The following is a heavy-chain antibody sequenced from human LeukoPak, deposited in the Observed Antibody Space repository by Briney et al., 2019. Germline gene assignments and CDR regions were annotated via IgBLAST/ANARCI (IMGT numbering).Heavy chain of an antibody. CDR3: ARGVYIAAAQYGY. CDR1: VASIISSY. Sequence: SETLSLPATVPVASIISSYGGGFGNPPGKGREGIGYIYYSGTTNYNPSLKSRVTISVDTSKNQFSLKLSSVTAADTAVYYCARGVYIAAAQYGYWGQGTLVTVSS. CDR2: IYYSGTT. D-gene: IGHD6-13*01. J-gene: IGHJ4*02. V-gene: IGHV4-59*13.